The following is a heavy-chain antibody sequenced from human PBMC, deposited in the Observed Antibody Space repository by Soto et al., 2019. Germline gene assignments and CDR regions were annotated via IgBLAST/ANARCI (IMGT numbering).Heavy chain of an antibody. D-gene: IGHD6-19*01. CDR1: GFTFSSYA. J-gene: IGHJ4*02. CDR2: ISSNGGSR. V-gene: IGHV3-64*01. Sequence: EVQLVESGGGLVQPGGSLRLSCAASGFTFSSYAMHWVRQAPGKGLEYVSAISSNGGSRYYANSVKGRFTISRDNSKNSLYLDLSSLMVEDMAFYYCARAGIAGAEADYWGQVTLVTVS. CDR3: ARAGIAGAEADY.